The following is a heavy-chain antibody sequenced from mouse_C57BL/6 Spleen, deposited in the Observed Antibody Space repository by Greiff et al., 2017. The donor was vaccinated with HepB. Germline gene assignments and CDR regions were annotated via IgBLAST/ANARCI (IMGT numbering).Heavy chain of an antibody. CDR3: ARSNSSGYDYFDY. V-gene: IGHV1-50*01. CDR1: GYTFTSYW. J-gene: IGHJ2*01. D-gene: IGHD3-2*02. CDR2: IDPSDSYT. Sequence: VQLQQPGAELVKPGASVKLSCKASGYTFTSYWMQWVKQRPGQGLEWIGEIDPSDSYTNYNQKFKGKATLTVDTSSSTAYMQLSSLTSEASAVYYCARSNSSGYDYFDYWGQGTTLTVSS.